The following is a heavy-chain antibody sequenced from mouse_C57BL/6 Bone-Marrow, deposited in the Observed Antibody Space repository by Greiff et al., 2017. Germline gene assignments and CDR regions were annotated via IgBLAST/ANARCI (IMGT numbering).Heavy chain of an antibody. J-gene: IGHJ3*01. D-gene: IGHD1-1*01. Sequence: QVQLKESGAELVKPGASVKISCKASGYAFSSYWMNWVKQRPGKGLEWIGQIYPGDGDPNYNGKFKGKATLTADNSSSPAYMQLSSLTSEDSAVYFCARVGEYGSSPAWFAYWGQGTLVTVSA. CDR1: GYAFSSYW. CDR2: IYPGDGDP. V-gene: IGHV1-80*01. CDR3: ARVGEYGSSPAWFAY.